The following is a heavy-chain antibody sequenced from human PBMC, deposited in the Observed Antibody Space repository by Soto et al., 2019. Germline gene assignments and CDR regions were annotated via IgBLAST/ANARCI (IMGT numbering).Heavy chain of an antibody. D-gene: IGHD3-10*01. V-gene: IGHV3-7*01. J-gene: IGHJ3*02. CDR2: IREDGKEI. CDR3: GTDQWGGAFDI. Sequence: GGSLRLYCAASGFTLSSYWMAWVRQTPGKGLEFVANIREDGKEINYVDSVKGRFTISRDNAKNSLFLQMNSLRDDDTTVYYCGTDQWGGAFDIGGQGTMVTVSS. CDR1: GFTLSSYW.